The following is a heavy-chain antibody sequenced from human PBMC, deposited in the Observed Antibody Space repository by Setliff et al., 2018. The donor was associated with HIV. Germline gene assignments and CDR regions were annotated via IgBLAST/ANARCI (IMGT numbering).Heavy chain of an antibody. Sequence: ASVKVSCKASGYTFTDYYMHWVRQAAGKGLEWMGRINPYSGGTNYVQKFQGRVTMTRDRSISTAYMELSRLRSDDTGVYYCASKVHCTNGVCLAAFDIWGQRTTVTVSS. CDR3: ASKVHCTNGVCLAAFDI. J-gene: IGHJ3*02. V-gene: IGHV1-2*05. CDR2: INPYSGGT. D-gene: IGHD2-8*01. CDR1: GYTFTDYY.